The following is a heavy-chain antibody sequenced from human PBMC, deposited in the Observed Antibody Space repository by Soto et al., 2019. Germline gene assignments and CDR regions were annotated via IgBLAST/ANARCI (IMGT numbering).Heavy chain of an antibody. CDR1: GFTFSSYA. CDR3: AKTRLAASPTEAIAASPNYFDY. J-gene: IGHJ4*02. CDR2: ISGSGGST. V-gene: IGHV3-23*01. Sequence: GGSLRLSCAASGFTFSSYAMSWVRQAPGKGLEWVSAISGSGGSTYYADSVKGRFTISRDNSNNTLYLQMNSLRAEDSAVYYCAKTRLAASPTEAIAASPNYFDYWGQGTLVTVSS. D-gene: IGHD6-13*01.